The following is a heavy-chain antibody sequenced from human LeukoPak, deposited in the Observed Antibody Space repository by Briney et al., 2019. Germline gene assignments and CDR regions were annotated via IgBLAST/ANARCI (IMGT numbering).Heavy chain of an antibody. J-gene: IGHJ4*02. Sequence: SVKVSCKASGGTFSSYAISWVRQAPGQGLEWMGRIIPILGIANYAQKFQGRVTITADKSTSTAYMELSSLRSEDTAVYYCARVCGGDCPYYFDYWGQGTLVTVSS. CDR3: ARVCGGDCPYYFDY. CDR1: GGTFSSYA. V-gene: IGHV1-69*04. D-gene: IGHD2-21*02. CDR2: IIPILGIA.